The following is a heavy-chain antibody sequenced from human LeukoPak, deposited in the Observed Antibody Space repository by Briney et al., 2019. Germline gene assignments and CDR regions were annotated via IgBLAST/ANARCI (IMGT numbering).Heavy chain of an antibody. CDR1: GYTFTSYD. CDR2: MNPNSGNT. Sequence: ASVKVSCKASGYTFTSYDINWVRQATGQGLEWMGWMNPNSGNTGYAQKFQGRVTMARNTSISTAYMELSSLRSEDTAVYYCASGITGTTDAFDIWGQGTMVTVPS. D-gene: IGHD1-7*01. J-gene: IGHJ3*02. V-gene: IGHV1-8*01. CDR3: ASGITGTTDAFDI.